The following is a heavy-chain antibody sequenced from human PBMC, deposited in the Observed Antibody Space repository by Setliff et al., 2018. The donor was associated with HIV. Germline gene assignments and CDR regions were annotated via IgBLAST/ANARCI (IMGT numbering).Heavy chain of an antibody. V-gene: IGHV3-23*01. J-gene: IGHJ4*02. D-gene: IGHD6-19*01. CDR3: AKNPKYISGWFRGYIDY. Sequence: GGSLRLSCAASGFSFRTYAMSWVRQAPGKGLEWVSAISATAGDTYYADSVKGRFTISRDNSKNTLYLQMNSLRAEDTAVYYCAKNPKYISGWFRGYIDYWGPGTLVTVSS. CDR2: ISATAGDT. CDR1: GFSFRTYA.